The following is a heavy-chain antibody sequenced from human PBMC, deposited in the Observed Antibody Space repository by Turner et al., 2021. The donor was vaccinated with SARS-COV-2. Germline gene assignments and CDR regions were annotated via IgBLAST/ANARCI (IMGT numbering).Heavy chain of an antibody. CDR3: ARDNLRQWLGVDY. Sequence: VQLVASGGFLVPPGGFLRLSCAASGFTFSSYWMSWVRQAPGKGMEWVANIKQDGSEKYYVDAVKGRCTITRDNAKNSLFQQKNSLRAEDTAVYYCARDNLRQWLGVDYWGQGTLVTVSS. CDR1: GFTFSSYW. D-gene: IGHD6-19*01. V-gene: IGHV3-7*01. CDR2: IKQDGSEK. J-gene: IGHJ4*02.